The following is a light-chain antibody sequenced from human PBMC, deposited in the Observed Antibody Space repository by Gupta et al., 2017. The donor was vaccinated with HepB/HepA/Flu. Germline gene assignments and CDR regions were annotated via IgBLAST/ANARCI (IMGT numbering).Light chain of an antibody. CDR1: SSNIGSNY. Sequence: QSVLTQPPSASGTPGQRVPISCSGSSSNIGSNYVFWYKQPPGRAPNHLIYKNNQRPSGGPARFSGSTSGTSAALAISGLLSEDEADYYCATWDDSLSGLVFGGGTKLTVL. CDR2: KNN. CDR3: ATWDDSLSGLV. V-gene: IGLV1-47*01. J-gene: IGLJ2*01.